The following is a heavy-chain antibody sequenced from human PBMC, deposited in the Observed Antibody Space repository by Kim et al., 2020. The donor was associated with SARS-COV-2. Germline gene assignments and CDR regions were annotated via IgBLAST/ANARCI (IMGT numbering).Heavy chain of an antibody. Sequence: SETLSLTCAVSGGSISSGGYYWSWIRQHPGKGLEWIGYIYSSVNTYYNPSLKSRLTMSVDKSKNQFSLKLSSVTVADTALYFCARAPYDSTGYYYVFGMDVWGHGTTVTVSS. J-gene: IGHJ6*02. V-gene: IGHV4-31*11. D-gene: IGHD3-22*01. CDR2: IYSSVNT. CDR3: ARAPYDSTGYYYVFGMDV. CDR1: GGSISSGGYY.